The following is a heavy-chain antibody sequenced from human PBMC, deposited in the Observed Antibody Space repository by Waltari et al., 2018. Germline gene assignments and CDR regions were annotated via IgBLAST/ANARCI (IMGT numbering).Heavy chain of an antibody. CDR3: AKWTIFGGSRNDAFDI. J-gene: IGHJ3*02. D-gene: IGHD3-3*01. Sequence: EVQLVQSGAEVKKPGATVKISCKASGYTFTDYYMHWVQQAPGKGLEWMGRVDPEDCETIDAEKFQGRVTITADTSTDTAYMELSSLRSEDTAVYYCAKWTIFGGSRNDAFDIWGQGTMVTVSS. CDR1: GYTFTDYY. CDR2: VDPEDCET. V-gene: IGHV1-69-2*01.